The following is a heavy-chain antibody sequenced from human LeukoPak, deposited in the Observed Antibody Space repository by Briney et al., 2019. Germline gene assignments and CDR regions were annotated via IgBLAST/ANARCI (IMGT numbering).Heavy chain of an antibody. D-gene: IGHD1/OR15-1a*01. CDR3: AREMEVEQSDAFDI. CDR2: INHRGST. CDR1: GGTFSGYY. J-gene: IGHJ3*02. Sequence: PSETLSLTCAVYGGTFSGYYWSWIRQPPGKGLEWIGEINHRGSTNYNPSLKTRVTISIDTSKKQFSLKLSSVTAADTAVYYCAREMEVEQSDAFDIWGQGEMVTVSS. V-gene: IGHV4-34*01.